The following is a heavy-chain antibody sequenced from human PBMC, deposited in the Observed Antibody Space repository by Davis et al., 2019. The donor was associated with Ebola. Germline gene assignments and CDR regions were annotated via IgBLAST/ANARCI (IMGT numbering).Heavy chain of an antibody. V-gene: IGHV4-39*01. CDR3: ARQRGYSGYGRFDY. J-gene: IGHJ4*02. CDR2: IYYSGST. D-gene: IGHD5-12*01. CDR1: GFTFSSYW. Sequence: SQTLSLTCAASGFTFSSYWMSWVRQPPGKGLEWIGSIYYSGSTYYNPSLKSRVTISVDTSKNQFSLKLSSVTAADTAVYYCARQRGYSGYGRFDYWGQGTLVTVSS.